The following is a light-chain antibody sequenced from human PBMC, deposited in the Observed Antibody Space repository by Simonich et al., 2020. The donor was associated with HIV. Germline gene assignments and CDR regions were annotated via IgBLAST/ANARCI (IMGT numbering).Light chain of an antibody. V-gene: IGLV2-14*01. CDR1: SSDVGGNTY. J-gene: IGLJ2*01. CDR2: DVS. CDR3: SSYTSSSTVV. Sequence: QSALTQPASVSGSPGQSITISCTGTSSDVGGNTYVPWYQQHPGKAPKLMIYDVSKRPSGVSTRFSGSKTGNTASLTISGLQVEDEADYYCSSYTSSSTVVFGGGTKLTVL.